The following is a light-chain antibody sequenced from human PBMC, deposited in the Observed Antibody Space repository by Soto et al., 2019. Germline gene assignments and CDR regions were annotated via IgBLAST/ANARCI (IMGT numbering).Light chain of an antibody. CDR1: NIGRKS. J-gene: IGLJ3*02. Sequence: SYELTQPPSVSVAPGQTARSTCGGNNIGRKSVHWYQQMPGQAPVLGVYDDSARPSGIPERISGSNSGNTATLTVTRVEAGDEADYYCQVWDGSSDHHWVFGGGTKLTVL. V-gene: IGLV3-21*02. CDR3: QVWDGSSDHHWV. CDR2: DDS.